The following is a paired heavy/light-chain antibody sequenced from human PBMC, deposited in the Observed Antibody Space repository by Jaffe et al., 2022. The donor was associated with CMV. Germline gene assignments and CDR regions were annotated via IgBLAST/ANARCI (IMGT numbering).Heavy chain of an antibody. CDR3: ASRGAPFED. Sequence: EVQLLESGGGLVQPGGSLRLSCAAAGFTFSSFVMNWVRQAPGKGLEWISGITNSGGSTYYADSVKGRFTISRDNSKNTLYLQMNSLKTEDTAVYYCASRGAPFEDWGQGTLVAVSS. CDR1: GFTFSSFV. J-gene: IGHJ4*02. V-gene: IGHV3-23*01. D-gene: IGHD3-10*01. CDR2: ITNSGGST.
Light chain of an antibody. CDR3: QQYNNWPSSLT. CDR1: QSVTRN. Sequence: EIVVTQSPATLSVSPGERATLSCRASQSVTRNLAWYQQKPGQAPRLLIYGAATRATGIPARFSGSGSGTEFTLTISSLQSEDFAVYYCQQYNNWPSSLTFGGGTKVEIK. V-gene: IGKV3-15*01. J-gene: IGKJ4*01. CDR2: GAA.